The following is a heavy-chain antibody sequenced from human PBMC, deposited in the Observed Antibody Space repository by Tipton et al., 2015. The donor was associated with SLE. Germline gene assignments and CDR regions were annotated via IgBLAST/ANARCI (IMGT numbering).Heavy chain of an antibody. D-gene: IGHD2-15*01. CDR1: GGSISSSSYY. Sequence: LRLSCTVSGGSISSSSYYWGWIRQPPGKGLEWIGSIYYSGSTYYNPSLKSRLTISVDTSKNRFSQKLSSVTAADTAVYYCARGAGSSGDFDYWGQGPLVTVSS. V-gene: IGHV4-39*07. CDR2: IYYSGST. J-gene: IGHJ4*02. CDR3: ARGAGSSGDFDY.